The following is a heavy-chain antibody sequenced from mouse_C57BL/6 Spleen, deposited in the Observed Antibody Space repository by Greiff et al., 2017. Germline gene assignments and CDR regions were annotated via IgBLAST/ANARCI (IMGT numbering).Heavy chain of an antibody. CDR3: ARHEGFYYGSSYHCYFDV. D-gene: IGHD1-1*01. Sequence: QVQLQQSGAELVKPGASVKLSCKASGYTFTEYTIHWVKQRSGQGLEWIGWFYPGSGSIKYNEKFKDKATLTADKSSSTVYMELSRLTSEDSAVYFCARHEGFYYGSSYHCYFDVWGTGTTVTVSS. J-gene: IGHJ1*03. CDR1: GYTFTEYT. V-gene: IGHV1-62-2*01. CDR2: FYPGSGSI.